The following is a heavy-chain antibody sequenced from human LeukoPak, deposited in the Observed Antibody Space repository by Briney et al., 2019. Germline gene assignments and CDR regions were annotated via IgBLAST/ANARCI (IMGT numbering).Heavy chain of an antibody. CDR2: IYSGDNT. Sequence: GGSLRLSCVVSGFTVSSNYMSWVRQVPGKGLEWVSVIYSGDNTYYADSVKGRFIISRDNSKNMLCLQMNSLRAEDTAVYYCARGGSAYCTNGICSNSRRGSAGIDYWGQGTLVTVSS. D-gene: IGHD2-8*01. J-gene: IGHJ4*02. CDR3: ARGGSAYCTNGICSNSRRGSAGIDY. CDR1: GFTVSSNY. V-gene: IGHV3-53*01.